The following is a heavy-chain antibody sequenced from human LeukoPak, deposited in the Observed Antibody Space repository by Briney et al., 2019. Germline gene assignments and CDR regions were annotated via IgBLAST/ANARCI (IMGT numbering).Heavy chain of an antibody. CDR2: IWPDGSNK. D-gene: IGHD6-13*01. CDR3: ARELAA. V-gene: IGHV3-33*08. J-gene: IGHJ4*02. Sequence: GGSLRLSCAASGFTFSSYAMHWVRQAPGKGLEWVAAIWPDGSNKYYANSVKGRFTISRDNSKNTLYLQMNSLRGDDTAIYYCARELAAWGQGTLVTVSS. CDR1: GFTFSSYA.